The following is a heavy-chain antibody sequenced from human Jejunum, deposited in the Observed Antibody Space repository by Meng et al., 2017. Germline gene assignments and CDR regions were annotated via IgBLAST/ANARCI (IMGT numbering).Heavy chain of an antibody. CDR3: ARVILYSGSYYFDF. Sequence: QVEVQEAGPGLVRPSETLSLTCTVSGDSVSSDNYYWSWIRQPPGQGLEWIGYVYYSGHTDYNPSLKRRVTISIDKSTNQFSLRLSSVTAADTAVYYCARVILYSGSYYFDFWGQGTLVTVSS. D-gene: IGHD1-26*01. CDR1: GDSVSSDNYY. CDR2: VYYSGHT. J-gene: IGHJ4*02. V-gene: IGHV4-61*01.